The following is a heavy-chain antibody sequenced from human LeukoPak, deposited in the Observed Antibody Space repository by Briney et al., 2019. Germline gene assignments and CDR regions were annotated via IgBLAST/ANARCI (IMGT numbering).Heavy chain of an antibody. CDR1: GGSISSYY. CDR2: IYYSGST. V-gene: IGHV4-59*01. CDR3: ARDGLWPYYFDH. J-gene: IGHJ4*02. D-gene: IGHD3-10*01. Sequence: PSETLSLTCTVSGGSISSYYWNWIRQPPGKGLEWIGYIYYSGSTNYNPSLKSRVSISVDTSKNQFSLKLSSVTAADTAVYYCARDGLWPYYFDHWGPGTLVTVSS.